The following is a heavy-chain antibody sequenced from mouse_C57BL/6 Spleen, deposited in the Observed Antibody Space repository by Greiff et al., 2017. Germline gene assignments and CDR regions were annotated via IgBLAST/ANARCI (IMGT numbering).Heavy chain of an antibody. CDR3: ARHYYGSSYGNYFDY. Sequence: VQLQQPGAELVRPGTSVKLSCTASGYTFTSYWMHWVKQRPGQRLEWIGVIDPSDSYTNYNQKFKGKATLTVDTSSSTAYMQLSSLTSEDSAVYYCARHYYGSSYGNYFDYWGQGTTLTVSS. CDR1: GYTFTSYW. J-gene: IGHJ2*01. CDR2: IDPSDSYT. D-gene: IGHD1-1*01. V-gene: IGHV1-59*01.